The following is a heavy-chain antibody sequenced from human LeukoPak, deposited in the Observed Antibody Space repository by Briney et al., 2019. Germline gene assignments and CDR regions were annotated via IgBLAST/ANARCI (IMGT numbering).Heavy chain of an antibody. CDR1: GFTIITYA. D-gene: IGHD6-13*01. CDR2: ISGGSGNT. J-gene: IGHJ4*02. CDR3: AKDAARGSSWYGPYDY. V-gene: IGHV3-23*01. Sequence: GGSLRLSCAASGFTIITYAMSWVRQAPGKGLEWVSAISGGSGNTYYADSVRGRFTISRDNAKNSLYLQMNSLGAEDTAFYYCAKDAARGSSWYGPYDYWGQGTLVTVSS.